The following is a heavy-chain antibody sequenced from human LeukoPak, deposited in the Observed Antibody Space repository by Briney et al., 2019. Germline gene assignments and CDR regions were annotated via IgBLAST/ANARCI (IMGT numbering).Heavy chain of an antibody. Sequence: GASVTVSCKASGYTFSDFYIHWVRQAPGQGLEYVGWITPKSGDTYSPQRFQGRVTMTRDASISTAYMELSSLRSDDTAVYFCARVRLADERAWAYWGQGILVTVSS. V-gene: IGHV1-2*02. J-gene: IGHJ4*02. D-gene: IGHD3-3*02. CDR2: ITPKSGDT. CDR3: ARVRLADERAWAY. CDR1: GYTFSDFY.